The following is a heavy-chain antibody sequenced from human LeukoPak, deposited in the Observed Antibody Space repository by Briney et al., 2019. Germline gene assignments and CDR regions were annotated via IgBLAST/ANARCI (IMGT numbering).Heavy chain of an antibody. CDR2: ISAYNGNR. Sequence: ASVKVSCKASGYIFTSYGISWVRQAPGQGLEWMGWISAYNGNRNYAQKFQGRVTMTTETSTSTAYMELRSLRSDDTAVYYCARVSDIVVVTSYYYYMDVWGKGTTVTISS. V-gene: IGHV1-18*01. CDR1: GYIFTSYG. CDR3: ARVSDIVVVTSYYYYMDV. D-gene: IGHD2-2*01. J-gene: IGHJ6*03.